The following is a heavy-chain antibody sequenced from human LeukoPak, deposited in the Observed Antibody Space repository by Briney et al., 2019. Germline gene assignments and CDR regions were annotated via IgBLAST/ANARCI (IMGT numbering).Heavy chain of an antibody. CDR1: GGSISSYY. CDR2: IYYSGST. J-gene: IGHJ4*02. CDR3: ARGISNFDHYFDY. Sequence: SETLSLTCTVSGGSISSYYWSWIRQPPGKGLEWIGYIYYSGSTNYNPSLKSRVTISVDTSKNQFSLKLSSVTAADTAVYYCARGISNFDHYFDYWGQGTLVTVSS. D-gene: IGHD4-11*01. V-gene: IGHV4-59*08.